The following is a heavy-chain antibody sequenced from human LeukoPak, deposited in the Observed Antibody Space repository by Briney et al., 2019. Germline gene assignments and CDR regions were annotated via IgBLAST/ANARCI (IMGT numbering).Heavy chain of an antibody. J-gene: IGHJ5*02. Sequence: SETLSLTCTVSGGSVSRNSDYWGWIRQPPGKGLEWIGSIYYGGSTYYNPSLKSRVTISVDRSKNQFSLKLSSVTAADTAVYYCARARYCSGGSCYFNWFDPWGQGTLVTVSS. CDR2: IYYGGST. D-gene: IGHD2-15*01. CDR3: ARARYCSGGSCYFNWFDP. CDR1: GGSVSRNSDY. V-gene: IGHV4-39*07.